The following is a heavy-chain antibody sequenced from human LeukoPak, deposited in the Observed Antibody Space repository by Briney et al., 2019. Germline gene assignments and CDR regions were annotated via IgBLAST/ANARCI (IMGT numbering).Heavy chain of an antibody. V-gene: IGHV4-59*06. Sequence: PSETLSLTCTVSGGSISTYYWNWIRQPPGKGLEWIGYIYYSGSTYYNPSLKSRVTISVDTSKNQFSLKLSSVTAADTAVYYCAGSEHRYYYYGMDVWGQGTTVTVSS. J-gene: IGHJ6*02. CDR2: IYYSGST. CDR1: GGSISTYY. D-gene: IGHD3-10*01. CDR3: AGSEHRYYYYGMDV.